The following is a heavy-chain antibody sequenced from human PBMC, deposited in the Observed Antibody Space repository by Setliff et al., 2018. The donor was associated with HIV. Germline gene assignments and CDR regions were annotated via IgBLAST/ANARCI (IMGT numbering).Heavy chain of an antibody. J-gene: IGHJ5*02. CDR3: VRGHCNSDKCWYTWFGP. V-gene: IGHV1-18*01. CDR1: NYTLINYG. D-gene: IGHD2-2*01. CDR2: IGSYSGYT. Sequence: GASVKVSCKASNYTLINYGVSWVRQAPGQGLEWMGWIGSYSGYTTYAQKFQDRLTMTTDTSTTTASMELRSLRSDDTAVYYCVRGHCNSDKCWYTWFGPWGQGTLVTVSS.